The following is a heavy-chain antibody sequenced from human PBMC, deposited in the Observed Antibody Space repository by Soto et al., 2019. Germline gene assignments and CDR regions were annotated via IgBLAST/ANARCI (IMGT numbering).Heavy chain of an antibody. CDR2: IYWDDSK. D-gene: IGHD1-26*01. J-gene: IGHJ4*02. CDR1: GFSLTTDRVG. Sequence: QITLKESGPTLVQPTQTLTLTCTFSGFSLTTDRVGVGWIRQPPGEALEWLAVIYWDDSKTYRPSLESRLTITKDTSTTQVALTMTNMDPLDTATYYCAHAYGGRSLYWGQGTLVTVSS. CDR3: AHAYGGRSLY. V-gene: IGHV2-5*02.